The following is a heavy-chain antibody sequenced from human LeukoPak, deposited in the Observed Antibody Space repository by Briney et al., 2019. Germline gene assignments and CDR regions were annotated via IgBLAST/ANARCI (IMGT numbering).Heavy chain of an antibody. CDR2: ISAYNGNT. D-gene: IGHD6-13*01. CDR3: ARDSGAAGTRPFDY. V-gene: IGHV1-18*04. CDR1: GYTFTSYG. Sequence: GASVKVSCKASGYTFTSYGISWVRQAPGQGLEWMGWISAYNGNTNYAQKLQGRVTMATDTSTSTAYMELRSLRSDDTAVYYCARDSGAAGTRPFDYWGQGTLVTVSS. J-gene: IGHJ4*02.